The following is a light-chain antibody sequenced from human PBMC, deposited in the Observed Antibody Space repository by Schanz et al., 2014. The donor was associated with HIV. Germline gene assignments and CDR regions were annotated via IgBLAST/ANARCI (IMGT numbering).Light chain of an antibody. CDR3: AAWDDSLKGVV. J-gene: IGLJ2*01. V-gene: IGLV1-44*01. CDR1: SSNIGTNT. CDR2: ANN. Sequence: QSVLTQPLSASGTPGQRVNMSCSGSSSNIGTNTVNWHQQLPGTAPKLLIYANNLRPSGVPDRFSGSKSGTSASLAISGLQSEDEADYYCAAWDDSLKGVVFGGGTKLTVL.